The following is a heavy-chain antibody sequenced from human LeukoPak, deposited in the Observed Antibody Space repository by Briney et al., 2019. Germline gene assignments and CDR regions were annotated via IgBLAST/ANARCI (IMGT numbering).Heavy chain of an antibody. D-gene: IGHD4-17*01. CDR2: INDGGST. J-gene: IGHJ5*02. CDR1: GGSISSNNYY. CDR3: VRDDFGDYTRRFDP. Sequence: SETLSLTCTVSGGSISSNNYYWGWIRQPPGRGLEWIASINDGGSTYCNPSLKSRVTMSVDTSKNQFSLRLSSVTAADTAMYYCVRDDFGDYTRRFDPWGRGTLVTVSS. V-gene: IGHV4-39*07.